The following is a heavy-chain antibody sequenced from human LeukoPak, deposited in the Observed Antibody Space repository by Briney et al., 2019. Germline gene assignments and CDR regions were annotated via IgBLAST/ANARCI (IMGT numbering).Heavy chain of an antibody. D-gene: IGHD5-18*01. CDR3: ARAGGDSGYSYGFFVD. CDR2: INPNSGGT. Sequence: ASVTVSSTASGYTFTGYYMHWVRQAPGQGLEWMGRINPNSGGTNYAQKFQGRVTMTRDTSISTAYMELSRLRSDDTAVHYCARAGGDSGYSYGFFVDWGQGTLVTVSS. J-gene: IGHJ4*02. V-gene: IGHV1-2*06. CDR1: GYTFTGYY.